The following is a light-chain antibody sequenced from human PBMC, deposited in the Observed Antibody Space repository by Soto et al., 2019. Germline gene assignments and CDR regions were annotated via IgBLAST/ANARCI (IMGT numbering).Light chain of an antibody. V-gene: IGKV3D-20*01. CDR2: DGS. J-gene: IGKJ4*01. CDR1: QSVRRSY. Sequence: EIVLTQSPPTLSLSPGDRDTLSCGASQSVRRSYVAWYQQKAGLAPRLLIYDGSSRASGIPDRFSGSGSGTDFTLTIGRLEPEDFALYYCQQYDNSAPLSFGGGTKVEMK. CDR3: QQYDNSAPLS.